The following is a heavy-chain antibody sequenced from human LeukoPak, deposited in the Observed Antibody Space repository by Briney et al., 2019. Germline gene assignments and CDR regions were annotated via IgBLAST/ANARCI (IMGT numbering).Heavy chain of an antibody. CDR3: ARYDFWSGYYGYDAFDI. V-gene: IGHV4-38-2*01. D-gene: IGHD3-3*01. J-gene: IGHJ3*02. CDR1: GYSISSGYY. CDR2: IYHSGST. Sequence: PSETLSLTCAFSGYSISSGYYWGWIRQPPGKGLEWIGSIYHSGSTYYNPSLKSRVTISVDTSKNQFSLKLSSVTAADTAVYYCARYDFWSGYYGYDAFDIWGQGTMVTVSS.